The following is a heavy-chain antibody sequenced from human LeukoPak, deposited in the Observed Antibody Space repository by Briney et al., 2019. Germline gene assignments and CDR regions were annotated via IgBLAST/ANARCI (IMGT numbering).Heavy chain of an antibody. D-gene: IGHD6-25*01. CDR2: IYSGGST. J-gene: IGHJ4*02. CDR1: GFTVSSNY. Sequence: GGSLRLSCAASGFTVSSNYMSWVRQAPGKGLEWVSVIYSGGSTYYADSVKGRFTISRDNSKNTLYLQMNSLRAEDTAVYYCAGDLPRAAWVFDYWGQGILVSVSS. CDR3: AGDLPRAAWVFDY. V-gene: IGHV3-53*01.